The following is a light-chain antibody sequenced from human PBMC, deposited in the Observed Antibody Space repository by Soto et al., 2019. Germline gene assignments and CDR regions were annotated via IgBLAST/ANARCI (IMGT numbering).Light chain of an antibody. CDR3: QQYNSWPLT. CDR1: QSVSSN. CDR2: GAS. Sequence: EIVVTQSPATLSVSPGERATLSCRASQSVSSNFAWYQQKPGQAPRLLIYGASTRATGIPARFSGSGSGTEFTLTISSLQSEDFAVYYCQQYNSWPLTFGGGTKVEIK. V-gene: IGKV3-15*01. J-gene: IGKJ4*01.